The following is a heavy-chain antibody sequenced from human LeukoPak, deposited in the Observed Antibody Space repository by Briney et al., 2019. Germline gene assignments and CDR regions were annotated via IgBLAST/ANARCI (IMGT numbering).Heavy chain of an antibody. J-gene: IGHJ6*02. D-gene: IGHD6-19*01. V-gene: IGHV1-69*06. CDR1: GGTFSSYA. CDR2: IIPIFGTA. CDR3: ARQEGIAVAGTENYYYGMDV. Sequence: GASVKVSCKASGGTFSSYAISWVRQAPGQGLEWMGGIIPIFGTANYAQKFQGRVTITADKSTSTAYMELSSLRSEDTAVYYCARQEGIAVAGTENYYYGMDVWGQGTTVTVSS.